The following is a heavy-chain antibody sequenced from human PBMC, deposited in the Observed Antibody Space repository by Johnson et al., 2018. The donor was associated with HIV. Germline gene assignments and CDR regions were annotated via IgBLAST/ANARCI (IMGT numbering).Heavy chain of an antibody. CDR1: GFTFDDYA. V-gene: IGHV3-9*01. CDR3: ARACRDGYTCDAFDI. Sequence: VQLVESGGGVVQPGRSLRLSCAASGFTFDDYAMHWVRQAPGKGLEWVSGISWNSGRIGYADSVKGRFTISRDNSKNTLYLQMGSLRAEDTAVYYCARACRDGYTCDAFDIWGQGTMVTVSS. CDR2: ISWNSGRI. D-gene: IGHD5-24*01. J-gene: IGHJ3*02.